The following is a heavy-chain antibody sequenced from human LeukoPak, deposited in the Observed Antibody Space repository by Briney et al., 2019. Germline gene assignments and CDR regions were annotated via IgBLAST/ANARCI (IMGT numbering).Heavy chain of an antibody. CDR2: MNPNSGNT. Sequence: ASVKVSCKTSGYTFTRYDVNWVRQAPGQGPEWMGWMNPNSGNTHYAQKFQGRVTLTRNTSISTAYMELSSLRSEDTAVYYCARGPLFNRAWLDYWGQGTLVKVSS. D-gene: IGHD1-14*01. CDR1: GYTFTRYD. CDR3: ARGPLFNRAWLDY. V-gene: IGHV1-8*01. J-gene: IGHJ4*02.